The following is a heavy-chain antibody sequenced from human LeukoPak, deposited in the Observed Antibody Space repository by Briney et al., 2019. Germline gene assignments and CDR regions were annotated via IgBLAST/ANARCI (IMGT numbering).Heavy chain of an antibody. CDR2: VNLQGST. CDR1: GGSFSGYY. CDR3: AREGGPYRPLDY. V-gene: IGHV4-34*01. Sequence: SETLSLTCAVYGGSFSGYYWSWIRQPPGKGLEWIGEVNLQGSTNYNPPLMGRVAISVDTSENHISLQLTSVTAADTAVYYCAREGGPYRPLDYSGQGTLVTVSS. J-gene: IGHJ4*02.